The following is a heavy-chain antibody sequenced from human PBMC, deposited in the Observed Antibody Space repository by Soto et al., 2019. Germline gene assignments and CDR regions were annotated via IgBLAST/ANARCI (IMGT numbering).Heavy chain of an antibody. Sequence: SETLSLTCAVYGGSFSGYYWSWIRQPPGKGLEWIGEINHSGSTNYNPSLKSRVTISVDTSKNQFSLKLSSVTAADTAVYYCARASSNVVVPAADTLTNWFDPWGQGTLVTVSS. D-gene: IGHD2-2*01. CDR1: GGSFSGYY. J-gene: IGHJ5*02. CDR2: INHSGST. CDR3: ARASSNVVVPAADTLTNWFDP. V-gene: IGHV4-34*01.